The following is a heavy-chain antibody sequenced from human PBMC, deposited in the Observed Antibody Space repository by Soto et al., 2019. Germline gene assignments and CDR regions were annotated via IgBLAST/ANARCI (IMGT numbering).Heavy chain of an antibody. CDR3: AKDRPESTVITG. Sequence: EVQLLESGGGLVQPGGSLRLSCAASGFTFSSDAMSWVRQAPGKGLEWVSAISGSGGSTYYADSVKGRFTISRDNSKNKLYLQMNSLRAEDTAVYYCAKDRPESTVITGWGQGTLVTVSS. V-gene: IGHV3-23*01. J-gene: IGHJ4*02. CDR1: GFTFSSDA. CDR2: ISGSGGST. D-gene: IGHD4-17*01.